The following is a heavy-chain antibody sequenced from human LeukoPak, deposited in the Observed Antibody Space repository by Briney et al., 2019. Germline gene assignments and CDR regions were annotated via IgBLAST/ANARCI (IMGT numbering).Heavy chain of an antibody. Sequence: GGSLRLSCAASGFTFSSYSMNWVRQAPGKGLEWVSYISSSSSTIYYADSVKGRFTISRDNAKNSLYLQMNSLRAEDTAVYYCARTPEGDFLSGYYQFDYWGQGTLVTVSS. D-gene: IGHD3-3*01. CDR1: GFTFSSYS. V-gene: IGHV3-48*01. CDR2: ISSSSSTI. J-gene: IGHJ4*02. CDR3: ARTPEGDFLSGYYQFDY.